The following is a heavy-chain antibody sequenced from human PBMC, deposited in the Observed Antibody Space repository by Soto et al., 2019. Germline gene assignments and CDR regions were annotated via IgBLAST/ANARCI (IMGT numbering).Heavy chain of an antibody. D-gene: IGHD3-22*01. J-gene: IGHJ4*02. Sequence: PSETLSRTCIVSGGSISSSSYYWGWIRQPPGKGLEWIGSIYYSGSTYYNPSLKSRVTISVDTSKNQFSLKLSSVTAADTAVYYCARRNYYDSSGYYDRAYWGQGTLVPVSS. CDR2: IYYSGST. CDR3: ARRNYYDSSGYYDRAY. CDR1: GGSISSSSYY. V-gene: IGHV4-39*01.